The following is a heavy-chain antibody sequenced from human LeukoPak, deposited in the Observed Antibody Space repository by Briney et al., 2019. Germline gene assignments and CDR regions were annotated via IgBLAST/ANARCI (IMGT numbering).Heavy chain of an antibody. D-gene: IGHD1-26*01. CDR3: ARASSIVGATSCFQH. V-gene: IGHV3-7*01. CDR1: GFTFSSYW. Sequence: GGSLRLSCAASGFTFSSYWMSWVRQAPGKGLEWVANIKQDGSEKYYVDSVKGRFTISRDNAKNSLYLQMNSPRAEDTAVYYCARASSIVGATSCFQHWGQGTLVTVSS. CDR2: IKQDGSEK. J-gene: IGHJ1*01.